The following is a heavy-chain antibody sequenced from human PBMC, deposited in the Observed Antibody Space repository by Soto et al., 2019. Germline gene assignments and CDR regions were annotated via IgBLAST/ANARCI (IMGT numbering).Heavy chain of an antibody. CDR1: GFTFSSYW. V-gene: IGHV3-74*03. J-gene: IGHJ4*02. CDR3: VRDDVGVGIDY. D-gene: IGHD1-26*01. CDR2: IDSDGNST. Sequence: GGSLRLSCAASGFTFSSYWMHWVRQVPGKGLVWVSHIDSDGNSTTYADSVKGRFTISRDNAKNTVYLQMNRLRAEDTAVYYCVRDDVGVGIDYWGLGTQVTVSS.